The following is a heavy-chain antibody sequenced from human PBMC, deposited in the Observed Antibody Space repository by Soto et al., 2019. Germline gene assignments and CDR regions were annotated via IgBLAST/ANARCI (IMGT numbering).Heavy chain of an antibody. D-gene: IGHD3-3*01. CDR2: IIPIFGTA. CDR3: ATSRFLEWLSFFAPQHYYYYGMDV. J-gene: IGHJ6*02. V-gene: IGHV1-69*12. CDR1: GGTFSSYA. Sequence: QVQLVQSGAEVKKPGSSVKVSCKASGGTFSSYAISWVRQAPGQGLEWMGGIIPIFGTANYAQKFQGRVTITADESTSTAYMELSSLRSEDTAVYYCATSRFLEWLSFFAPQHYYYYGMDVWGQGTTVTVSS.